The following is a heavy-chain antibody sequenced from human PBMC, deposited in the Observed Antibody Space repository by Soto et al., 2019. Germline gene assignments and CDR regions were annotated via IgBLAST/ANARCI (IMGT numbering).Heavy chain of an antibody. Sequence: PGGSLRFSCAASGFTFSDYYMSWIRQAPGKGLEWVSYISSSGSTIYYADSVKGRFTISRDNAKNSLYLQMNSLRAEDTAVYYCARASSSWYRWFDPWGQGTLVTVSS. CDR1: GFTFSDYY. J-gene: IGHJ5*02. D-gene: IGHD6-13*01. CDR3: ARASSSWYRWFDP. CDR2: ISSSGSTI. V-gene: IGHV3-11*01.